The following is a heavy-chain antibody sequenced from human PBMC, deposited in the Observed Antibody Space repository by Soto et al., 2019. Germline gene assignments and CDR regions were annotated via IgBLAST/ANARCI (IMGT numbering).Heavy chain of an antibody. CDR2: ISYDGSNK. CDR1: GFTFSSYA. V-gene: IGHV3-30-3*01. Sequence: PGESLRLSCAASGFTFSSYAMHWVRQAPGKGLEWVAVISYDGSNKYYADSVKGRFTISRDNSKNTLYLQMNSLRAEDTAVYYCARDLIIAGDYYYYGMDVWGQGTTVTVSS. D-gene: IGHD6-13*01. J-gene: IGHJ6*02. CDR3: ARDLIIAGDYYYYGMDV.